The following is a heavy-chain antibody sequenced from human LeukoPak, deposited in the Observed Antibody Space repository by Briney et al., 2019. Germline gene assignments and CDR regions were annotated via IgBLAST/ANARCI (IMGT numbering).Heavy chain of an antibody. Sequence: GGSLRLSCAASGFTFSSYAMSWVRQAPGKGLEWVSSVSGSGGSTYYADSVKGRFTISRDNSKSTLFLQMNSLRAEDTAVYYCAKSSYYDSSGYYREYYFDYWGQGTLVTVSS. J-gene: IGHJ4*02. CDR3: AKSSYYDSSGYYREYYFDY. CDR1: GFTFSSYA. D-gene: IGHD3-22*01. CDR2: VSGSGGST. V-gene: IGHV3-23*01.